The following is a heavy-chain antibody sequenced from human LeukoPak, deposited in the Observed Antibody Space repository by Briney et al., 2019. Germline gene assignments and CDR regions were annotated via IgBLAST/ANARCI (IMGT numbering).Heavy chain of an antibody. CDR3: ARDGLYSSSSIFDY. D-gene: IGHD6-6*01. CDR1: GFTFTNYV. CDR2: ITGSGGTI. J-gene: IGHJ4*02. Sequence: GGSLRPSCAASGFTFTNYVMSWVRQPPGKGLEWVSTITGSGGTIYYADSVKGRFTISRDNAKNSLYLQMNSLRAEDTAVYYCARDGLYSSSSIFDYWGQGTLVTVSS. V-gene: IGHV3-23*01.